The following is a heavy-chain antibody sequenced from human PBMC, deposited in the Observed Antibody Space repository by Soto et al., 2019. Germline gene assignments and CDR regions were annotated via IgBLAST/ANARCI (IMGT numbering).Heavy chain of an antibody. D-gene: IGHD2-15*01. J-gene: IGHJ5*02. CDR1: VGSISSGDYY. CDR3: ARGRGCSGGSCYGWFDP. Sequence: PSETLSLAGTVSVGSISSGDYYWSWILQPPGKGLEWIGYIYYSGSTYYNPSLKSRVTISVDTSKNQFSLKLSSVTAADTAVYYCARGRGCSGGSCYGWFDPWGQGTLVTVSS. CDR2: IYYSGST. V-gene: IGHV4-30-4*01.